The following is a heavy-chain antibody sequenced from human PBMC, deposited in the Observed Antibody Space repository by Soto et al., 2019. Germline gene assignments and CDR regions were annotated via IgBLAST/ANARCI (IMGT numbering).Heavy chain of an antibody. V-gene: IGHV3-48*02. CDR1: GFTFSSCS. CDR3: AKYCSSDVCFDY. J-gene: IGHJ4*02. D-gene: IGHD2-8*01. Sequence: GGSLRLSCASSGFTFSSCSMNWVRQAPGKGLEWVSFISGSGDTKYYADSVKGRYTISRDNAKNSLYLQMSSLRDEDTAVYYCAKYCSSDVCFDYWGQGTLVTVSS. CDR2: ISGSGDTK.